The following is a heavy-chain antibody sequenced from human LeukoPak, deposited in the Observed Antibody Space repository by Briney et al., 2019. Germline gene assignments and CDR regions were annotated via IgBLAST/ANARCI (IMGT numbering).Heavy chain of an antibody. CDR1: GFTFSSYW. CDR2: ISGSGGST. J-gene: IGHJ4*02. CDR3: ANSAARPHYFDY. D-gene: IGHD6-6*01. V-gene: IGHV3-23*01. Sequence: GGSLRLSCAASGFTFSSYWMHWVRQAPGKGLEWVSAISGSGGSTYYADSVKGRFTISRDNSKNTLYLQMNSLRAEDTAVYYCANSAARPHYFDYWGQGTLVTVSS.